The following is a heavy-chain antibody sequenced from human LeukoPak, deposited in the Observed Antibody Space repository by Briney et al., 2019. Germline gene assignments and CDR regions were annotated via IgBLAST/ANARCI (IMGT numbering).Heavy chain of an antibody. CDR3: ARGEYYDILTGYYSSVGFDP. J-gene: IGHJ5*02. CDR2: MNPNSGNT. Sequence: ASVKVSCKASGYTFTSYDINWVRQATGQGLEWMGWMNPNSGNTGYVQKFQGRVTMTRNTSISTAYMELSSLRSEDTAVYYCARGEYYDILTGYYSSVGFDPWGQGTLVTVSS. CDR1: GYTFTSYD. V-gene: IGHV1-8*01. D-gene: IGHD3-9*01.